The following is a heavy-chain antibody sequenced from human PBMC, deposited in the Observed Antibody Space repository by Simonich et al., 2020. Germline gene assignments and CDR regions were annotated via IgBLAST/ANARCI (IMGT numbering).Heavy chain of an antibody. CDR3: ARGRNDFDY. CDR1: GFTFDVYG. Sequence: EVQLVESGGGVVGPGGALRRSCEASGFTFDVYGMSWVRQAPGKGLDVVSGIDWNGGSTGYADSVKGRFTISRDNAKNSLYLQMNSLRAEDTALYHCARGRNDFDYWGQGTLVTVSS. V-gene: IGHV3-20*01. CDR2: IDWNGGST. J-gene: IGHJ4*02. D-gene: IGHD1-1*01.